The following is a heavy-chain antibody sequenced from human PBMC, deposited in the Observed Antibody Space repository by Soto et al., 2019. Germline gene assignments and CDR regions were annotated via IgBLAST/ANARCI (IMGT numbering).Heavy chain of an antibody. J-gene: IGHJ6*02. D-gene: IGHD5-18*01. CDR1: GGIFTNNA. CDR2: VIPLFDTA. V-gene: IGHV1-69*01. CDR3: ATGGHNDGYNFYHGMDV. Sequence: QVQVVQSGAEVKKPGSSVKVSCKVSGGIFTNNAISWVRQAPGQGREWLGGVIPLFDTAYYAQIFRGRRRISADGATTTAYMELSGLTSADTAVYFCATGGHNDGYNFYHGMDVWGQGTTVTVS.